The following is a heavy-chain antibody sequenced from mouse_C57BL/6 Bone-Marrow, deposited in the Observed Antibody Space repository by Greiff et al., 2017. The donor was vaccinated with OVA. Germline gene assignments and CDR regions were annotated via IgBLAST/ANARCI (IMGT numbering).Heavy chain of an antibody. V-gene: IGHV5-4*01. CDR1: GFTFSSYA. D-gene: IGHD2-4*01. J-gene: IGHJ3*01. CDR3: AREDYDREAWFAY. CDR2: ISDGGSYT. Sequence: EVMLVESGGGLVKPGGSLKLSCAASGFTFSSYAMSWVRQTPEKRLEWVATISDGGSYTYYPDNVKGRFTISRDNAKNNLYLQMSHLKSEDTAMYYCAREDYDREAWFAYWGQGTLVTVSA.